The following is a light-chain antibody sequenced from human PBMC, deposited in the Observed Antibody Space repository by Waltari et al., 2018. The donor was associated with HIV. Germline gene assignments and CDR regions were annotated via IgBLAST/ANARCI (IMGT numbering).Light chain of an antibody. J-gene: IGLJ2*01. CDR3: QSYDSSLSGSEVV. CDR2: GNS. V-gene: IGLV1-40*01. CDR1: SSNIGAGYD. Sequence: QSVVTQPPSVSGAPGQRVTISCTGSSSNIGAGYDVHWYQQLPGTAAKLLIYGNSNRPSGVPDRFSGSQSGTSASLAITGLQAEDEADYYCQSYDSSLSGSEVVFGGGTELTVL.